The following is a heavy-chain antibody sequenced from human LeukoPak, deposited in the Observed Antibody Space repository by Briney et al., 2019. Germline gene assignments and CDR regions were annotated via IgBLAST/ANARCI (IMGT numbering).Heavy chain of an antibody. CDR3: ARDYTIFRGAYGMDV. D-gene: IGHD3-9*01. V-gene: IGHV4-31*03. CDR2: IYYSGST. J-gene: IGHJ6*02. CDR1: GGSISSGGYY. Sequence: KPSETLSLTCTVSGGSISSGGYYWSWIRQHPGKGLEWIGYIYYSGSTYYNPSLKSRVTISVDTSKNQFSLKLSSVTAADTAVYYCARDYTIFRGAYGMDVWGQGTTVTVSS.